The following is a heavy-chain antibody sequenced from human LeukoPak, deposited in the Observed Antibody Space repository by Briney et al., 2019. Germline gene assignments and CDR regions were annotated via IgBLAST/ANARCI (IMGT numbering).Heavy chain of an antibody. Sequence: GGSLRLSCAASGFTFSSHWMSWVRQAPGKGLEWVANIKKDGSEKYYVDAVKGRFTISRDNAKTSLYLQMNSLRAEDTAVYYCARPRFTSGWYSFYYFDYWGQGTLVTVSS. D-gene: IGHD6-19*01. J-gene: IGHJ4*02. CDR2: IKKDGSEK. V-gene: IGHV3-7*01. CDR1: GFTFSSHW. CDR3: ARPRFTSGWYSFYYFDY.